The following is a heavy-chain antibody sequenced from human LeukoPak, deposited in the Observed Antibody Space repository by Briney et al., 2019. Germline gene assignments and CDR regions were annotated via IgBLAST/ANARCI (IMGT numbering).Heavy chain of an antibody. CDR1: GGSISSGGYY. CDR3: ASQRGGGFDF. V-gene: IGHV4-61*08. CDR2: IYYSGST. J-gene: IGHJ4*02. Sequence: PSETLSLTCTVSGGSISSGGYYWSWIRQPPGKGLEWIGLIYYSGSTYYSPSLKSRISISIDRSKNQFSLLLNSVTAADTAVYYCASQRGGGFDFWGQGALVTVSS. D-gene: IGHD3-10*01.